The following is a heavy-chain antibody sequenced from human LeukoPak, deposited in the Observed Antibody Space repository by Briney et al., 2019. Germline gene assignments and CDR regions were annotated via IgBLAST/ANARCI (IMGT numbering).Heavy chain of an antibody. CDR3: ARDGYSDSSGYDYPPSV. D-gene: IGHD3-22*01. Sequence: PSETLSLTCTVSGGSIRSYYWSWIRQPPGKGLEWIGYMSYSGSSSYNPSLRSRITISVDASKKQFSLKLSSVTAADTAVYYCARDGYSDSSGYDYPPSVWGQGTLVTVSS. CDR1: GGSIRSYY. J-gene: IGHJ4*02. CDR2: MSYSGSS. V-gene: IGHV4-59*01.